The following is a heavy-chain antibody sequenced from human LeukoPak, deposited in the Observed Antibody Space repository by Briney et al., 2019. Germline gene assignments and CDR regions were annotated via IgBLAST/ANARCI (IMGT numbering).Heavy chain of an antibody. CDR1: GYTFISYG. V-gene: IGHV1-18*01. CDR3: ARLRVINGDLDY. CDR2: ISAYSGTT. J-gene: IGHJ4*02. Sequence: GASVKVSCKASGYTFISYGISWVRQAPGQGLEWMGWISAYSGTTKYTQKLRGRVTMTTETSTSTAYMELGSLRSDYTAVYYCARLRVINGDLDYWGQGTLVTVSS.